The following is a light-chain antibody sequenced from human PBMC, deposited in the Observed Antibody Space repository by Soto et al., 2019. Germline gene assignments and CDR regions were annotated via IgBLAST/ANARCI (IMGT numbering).Light chain of an antibody. Sequence: EIVLTQSPGTLSLSPGERGTLSCRASQSVSSSYLAWYQQKAGQAPRLLIYGASRRATGIPDRFSGSGSGTDFTLTISRLEPEDFAVYYCQQYDNSPWTFGQGTKVEIK. CDR2: GAS. V-gene: IGKV3-20*01. CDR1: QSVSSSY. J-gene: IGKJ1*01. CDR3: QQYDNSPWT.